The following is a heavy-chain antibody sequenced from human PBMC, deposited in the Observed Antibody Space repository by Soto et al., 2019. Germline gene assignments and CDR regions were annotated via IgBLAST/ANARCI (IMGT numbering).Heavy chain of an antibody. CDR1: GINISCYA. J-gene: IGHJ4*02. CDR3: SCDRQSAPKQSNGSVFDY. D-gene: IGHD3-22*01. CDR2: ISGSGGRT. Sequence: PGGSMSPSCAAGGINISCYAMRGGRQAGGKGVEWVSAISGSGGRTYYADSVKGRFTISRDNSKNTLYVQMNSLGEEDTAVYYCSCDRQSAPKQSNGSVFDYWGQGTMVTVSS. V-gene: IGHV3-23*01.